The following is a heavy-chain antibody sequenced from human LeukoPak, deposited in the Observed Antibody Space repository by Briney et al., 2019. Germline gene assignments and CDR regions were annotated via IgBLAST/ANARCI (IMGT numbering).Heavy chain of an antibody. CDR2: IWYDGSNK. CDR3: ARELSRVRGASGY. D-gene: IGHD3-10*01. Sequence: GGSLRLSCAASGFTFSRYGMHWVRQAPGKGLEWVAVIWYDGSNKYYADSVKGRFTISRDNSKNTLYLQMNSLRAEDTAVYYCARELSRVRGASGYWGQGTLVTVSS. V-gene: IGHV3-33*01. J-gene: IGHJ4*02. CDR1: GFTFSRYG.